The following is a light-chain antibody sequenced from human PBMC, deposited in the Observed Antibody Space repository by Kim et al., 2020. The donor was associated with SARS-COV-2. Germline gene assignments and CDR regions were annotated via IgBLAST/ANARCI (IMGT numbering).Light chain of an antibody. CDR2: AAS. CDR1: QAIRNE. V-gene: IGKV1-6*01. CDR3: LQDSRYPRT. Sequence: AIQMTQSPSSLSASTGDRVTITCRASQAIRNELGWYQQKPGKAPKVLIYAASTLQSGVSSRFSGSGSGTDFTLTISSLRPEDFATYYCLQDSRYPRTFGQGTKVEIK. J-gene: IGKJ1*01.